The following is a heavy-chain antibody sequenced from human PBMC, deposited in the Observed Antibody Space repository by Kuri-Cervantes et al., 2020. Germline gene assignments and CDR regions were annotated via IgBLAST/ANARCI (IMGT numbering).Heavy chain of an antibody. CDR2: IKQDGSEK. CDR3: ARGGYYDSSGQDTDAFDI. D-gene: IGHD3-22*01. CDR1: GFTFNTYS. V-gene: IGHV3-7*01. Sequence: GESLKISCAASGFTFNTYSINWVRQAPGKGLEWVANIKQDGSEKYYVDSVKGRFTISRDNAKNSLYLQMNSLRAEDTAVYYCARGGYYDSSGQDTDAFDIWGQGTMVTVSS. J-gene: IGHJ3*02.